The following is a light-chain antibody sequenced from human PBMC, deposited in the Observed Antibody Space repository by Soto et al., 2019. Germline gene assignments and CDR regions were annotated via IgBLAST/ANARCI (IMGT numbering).Light chain of an antibody. CDR2: EGS. CDR1: SSDVGSYNL. CDR3: CSYAGSSTVV. Sequence: QSALTQPASVSGSPGQSITISCTGTSSDVGSYNLVSWYQQHPGKAPKLMIYEGSKRPSGVSNRVSGSKSGNTASLTISGLQAEDDAAYYCCSYAGSSTVVFGGGTQLTVL. V-gene: IGLV2-23*01. J-gene: IGLJ2*01.